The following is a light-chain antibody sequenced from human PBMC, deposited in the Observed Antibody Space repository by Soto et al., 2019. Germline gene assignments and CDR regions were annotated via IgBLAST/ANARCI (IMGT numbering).Light chain of an antibody. CDR3: QQYDVHPKT. J-gene: IGKJ1*01. Sequence: DIQMTQSPSTLSASVGDRVTITCRASQSISSWLAWYQQKPGKAPKVLISDASRLETGVPSRFSGSGYGTDFTLTTTSLQTDDFGTYHCQQYDVHPKTFGQGTKVE. CDR2: DAS. CDR1: QSISSW. V-gene: IGKV1-5*01.